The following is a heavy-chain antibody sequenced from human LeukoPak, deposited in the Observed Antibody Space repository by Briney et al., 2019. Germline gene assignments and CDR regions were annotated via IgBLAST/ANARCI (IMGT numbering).Heavy chain of an antibody. D-gene: IGHD3-3*01. CDR1: GFTFSSYA. CDR2: ISGSGGST. Sequence: GGSLRLSCAASGFTFSSYAMSWVRQAPGKGLEWVSAISGSGGSTYYADSVKGRFTISRDNSKNTLYLQMNSLRAEDTAVYYCAKDNTYYDFWSGYQAGGYYFDYWGQGTLVTVSS. CDR3: AKDNTYYDFWSGYQAGGYYFDY. V-gene: IGHV3-23*01. J-gene: IGHJ4*02.